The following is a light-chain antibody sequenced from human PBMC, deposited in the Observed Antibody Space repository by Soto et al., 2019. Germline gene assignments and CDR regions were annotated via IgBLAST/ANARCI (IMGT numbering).Light chain of an antibody. CDR3: ISHAGSPLWV. Sequence: QSALTQPPSASGSPGQSVTISCTGTSRDVGAYNFVSWYQQYPGKAPKLLIYEVTKRPSGVPDRFSGSKSGNTASLTVSGLRVDDDADYYCISHAGSPLWVFGGGTKVTVL. CDR2: EVT. CDR1: SRDVGAYNF. V-gene: IGLV2-8*01. J-gene: IGLJ3*02.